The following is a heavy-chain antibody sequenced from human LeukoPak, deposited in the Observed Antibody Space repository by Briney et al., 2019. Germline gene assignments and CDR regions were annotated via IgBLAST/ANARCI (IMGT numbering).Heavy chain of an antibody. V-gene: IGHV3-30-3*01. D-gene: IGHD5-24*01. Sequence: GGSLRLSCAASGFTFSSYAMHWVRQAPGKGLEWVAVISYDGSNKYYADSVKGRFTISRDNSKNTLYLQMNSLRAEDTAVYYCARDARWPPRDYWGQGTLVTVSS. CDR2: ISYDGSNK. CDR1: GFTFSSYA. CDR3: ARDARWPPRDY. J-gene: IGHJ4*02.